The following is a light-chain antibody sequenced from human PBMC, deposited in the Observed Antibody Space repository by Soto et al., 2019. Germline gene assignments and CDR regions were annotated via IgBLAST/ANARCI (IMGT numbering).Light chain of an antibody. CDR1: QSVSTY. V-gene: IGKV3-11*01. CDR3: QQHSSWPLT. Sequence: EVVLTQSPATLSLSPGERATLSFRASQSVSTYLAWYQQKPGQAPRLLIHDVSDRATGIPARFSGSGSGTDFTLTISSLEPEDFAMYYCQQHSSWPLTFGGGTKVDIK. J-gene: IGKJ4*01. CDR2: DVS.